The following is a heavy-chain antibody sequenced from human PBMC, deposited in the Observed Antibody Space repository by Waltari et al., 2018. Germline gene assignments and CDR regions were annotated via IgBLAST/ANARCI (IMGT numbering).Heavy chain of an antibody. CDR1: GYTFTSYG. D-gene: IGHD3-3*01. J-gene: IGHJ3*02. V-gene: IGHV1-18*01. CDR2: ISAYNGNT. Sequence: LVQSGAEVKKPGASVKVSCKASGYTFTSYGISWMRQAPGQGLEWMGWISAYNGNTNYAQKLQGRVTMTTDTSTSTVYMELRSLRSDDTAVYYCASPLGGDCWSGPQFLNIWGQGTMVTVSS. CDR3: ASPLGGDCWSGPQFLNI.